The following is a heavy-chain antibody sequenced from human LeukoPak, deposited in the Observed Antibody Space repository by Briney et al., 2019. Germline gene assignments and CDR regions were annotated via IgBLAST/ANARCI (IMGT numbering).Heavy chain of an antibody. V-gene: IGHV4-61*05. J-gene: IGHJ6*02. D-gene: IGHD3-10*01. CDR1: GGSISSSSYY. CDR3: ARGGGEDGSGSYYPPLYYYYGMDV. CDR2: IYYSGST. Sequence: SETLSLTCTASGGSISSSSYYWGWIRQPPGKGLEWIGYIYYSGSTNYNPSLKSRVTISVDTSKNQFSLKLSSVTAADTAVYYCARGGGEDGSGSYYPPLYYYYGMDVWGQGTTVTVSS.